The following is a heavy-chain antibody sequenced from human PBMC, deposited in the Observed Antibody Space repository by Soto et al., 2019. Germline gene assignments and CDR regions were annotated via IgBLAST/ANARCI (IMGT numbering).Heavy chain of an antibody. J-gene: IGHJ4*02. D-gene: IGHD3-16*01. V-gene: IGHV5-10-1*01. CDR3: ARHVGGARGRVEEPL. CDR2: IDPSDSYT. Sequence: EVQLVQSGAEVKQPGESLRISCKGSGYSFTSYWISWVRQMPGKGLEWMGRIDPSDSYTNYSPSFQGHVTISADKSISTAYLQWSSLKASDTARYYWARHVGGARGRVEEPLWGQGTLVTVSA. CDR1: GYSFTSYW.